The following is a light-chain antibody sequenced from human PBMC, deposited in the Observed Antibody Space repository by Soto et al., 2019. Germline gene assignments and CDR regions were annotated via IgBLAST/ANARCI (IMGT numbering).Light chain of an antibody. CDR3: QQYNHWPWT. Sequence: EIVMAQSPVTLSVSPGEGATLSCRASQYVSSNLAWYQVRPGQAPRLLIHAASTRATDIPARFSGSGSGTEFTLTISSLQSEDFAVYYGQQYNHWPWTFGQGTKVVIK. CDR2: AAS. J-gene: IGKJ1*01. V-gene: IGKV3-15*01. CDR1: QYVSSN.